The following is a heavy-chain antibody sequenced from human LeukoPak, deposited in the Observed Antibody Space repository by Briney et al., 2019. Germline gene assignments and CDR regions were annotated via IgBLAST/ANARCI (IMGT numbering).Heavy chain of an antibody. Sequence: GSSVKVSCKASGGTFSSYAISWVRQAPGQGLEWMGGIIPIFGTANYAQKFQGRVTITADESTSTAYMELSSLRSEDTAVYYCARDGSVEMATMPDDYWGQGTLVTVSS. CDR1: GGTFSSYA. CDR3: ARDGSVEMATMPDDY. V-gene: IGHV1-69*01. J-gene: IGHJ4*02. D-gene: IGHD5-24*01. CDR2: IIPIFGTA.